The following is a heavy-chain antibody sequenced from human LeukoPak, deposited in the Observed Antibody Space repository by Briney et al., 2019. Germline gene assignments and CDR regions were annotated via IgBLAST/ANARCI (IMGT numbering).Heavy chain of an antibody. CDR3: ARDCDGYYDSSAQDY. J-gene: IGHJ4*02. V-gene: IGHV1-18*01. D-gene: IGHD3-22*01. CDR2: ISAHNGNT. CDR1: GYTFTSYG. Sequence: GASVKVSCKASGYTFTSYGISWVRQAPGQGLEWMGWISAHNGNTNYAQKLQGRVTMTTDTSTSTAYMELRSLRSDDTAVYYCARDCDGYYDSSAQDYWGQGTLVTVSS.